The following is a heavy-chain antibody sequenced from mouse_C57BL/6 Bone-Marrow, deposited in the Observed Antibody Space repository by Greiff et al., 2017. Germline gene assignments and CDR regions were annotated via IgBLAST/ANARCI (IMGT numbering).Heavy chain of an antibody. V-gene: IGHV5-6*01. J-gene: IGHJ4*01. Sequence: EVKLMESGGDLVKPGGSLKLSCAASGFTFSSYGMSWVRQTPDKRLEWVATISSGGSYTYYPDSVKGRFTISRDNAKNTLYLQMSSLKSEDTAMYYCARQKGAMDYWGQGTSVTGSS. CDR3: ARQKGAMDY. CDR2: ISSGGSYT. CDR1: GFTFSSYG.